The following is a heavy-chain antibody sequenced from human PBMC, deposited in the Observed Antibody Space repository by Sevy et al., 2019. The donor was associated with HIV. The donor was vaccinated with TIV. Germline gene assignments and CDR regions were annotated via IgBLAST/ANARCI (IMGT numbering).Heavy chain of an antibody. V-gene: IGHV3-48*02. CDR3: ARVQGDSSGYPSDH. CDR2: ISGSSRTT. D-gene: IGHD3-22*01. CDR1: GFTFSSYS. Sequence: GGSLRLSCAASGFTFSSYSMNWVRQAPGKGLEWVSFISGSSRTTYYADFMKGRITISGDNGKNSLYLQMHSLRDEDTAMYYCARVQGDSSGYPSDHWGQGTLVTVSS. J-gene: IGHJ4*02.